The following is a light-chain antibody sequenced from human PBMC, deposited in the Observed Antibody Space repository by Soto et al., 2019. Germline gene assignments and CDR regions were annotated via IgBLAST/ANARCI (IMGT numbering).Light chain of an antibody. Sequence: QSVLTQPRSVSGSPGHSVTISCFGTSSDIGSYNAVSWYQQHPGKAPKLIIFDVFERPSGVPDRFSGSKSGNSASLTISGLQAEDEADYYCAAWDDSLNALFGTGTKVTVL. J-gene: IGLJ1*01. V-gene: IGLV2-11*01. CDR1: SSDIGSYNA. CDR3: AAWDDSLNAL. CDR2: DVF.